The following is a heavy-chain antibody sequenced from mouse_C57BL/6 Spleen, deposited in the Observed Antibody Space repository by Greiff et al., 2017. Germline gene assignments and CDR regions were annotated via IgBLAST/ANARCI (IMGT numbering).Heavy chain of an antibody. D-gene: IGHD4-1*02. V-gene: IGHV1-64*01. CDR3: ARYPTGYYFDY. Sequence: QVQLQQPGAELVKPGASVTLSCKASGYTFTSYWMHWVKPRPGQGLEWIGMIHPNSGSTNYNEKFKSKATLTVDKSSSTAYMQLSSLTSEDSAVYYCARYPTGYYFDYWGQGTTLTVSS. CDR2: IHPNSGST. J-gene: IGHJ2*01. CDR1: GYTFTSYW.